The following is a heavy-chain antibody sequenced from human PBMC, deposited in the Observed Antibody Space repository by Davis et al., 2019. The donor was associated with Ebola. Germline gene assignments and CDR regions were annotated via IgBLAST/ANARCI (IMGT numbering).Heavy chain of an antibody. CDR3: ARAGIAAAGPRNAFDI. CDR2: IYYSGST. Sequence: SETLSLTCTVSGGPISSYYWSWIRQPPGKGLEWIGYIYYSGSTNYNPSLKSRVTISVDTSKNQFSLKLSSVTAADTAVYYCARAGIAAAGPRNAFDIWGQGTMVTVSS. CDR1: GGPISSYY. J-gene: IGHJ3*02. V-gene: IGHV4-59*01. D-gene: IGHD6-13*01.